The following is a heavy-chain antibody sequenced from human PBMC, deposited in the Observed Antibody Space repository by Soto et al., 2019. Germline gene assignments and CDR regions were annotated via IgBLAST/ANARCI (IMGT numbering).Heavy chain of an antibody. CDR1: GGTFSSYA. V-gene: IGHV1-18*01. D-gene: IGHD3-3*01. Sequence: ASVKVSCKASGGTFSSYAISWVRQAPGQGLEWMGGISAYNGNTNYAQKLQGRVTMTTDTSTSTAYMELRSLRSDDTAVYYCARDRYYDFWSGYWDAFDIWGQGTMVTVS. CDR3: ARDRYYDFWSGYWDAFDI. CDR2: ISAYNGNT. J-gene: IGHJ3*02.